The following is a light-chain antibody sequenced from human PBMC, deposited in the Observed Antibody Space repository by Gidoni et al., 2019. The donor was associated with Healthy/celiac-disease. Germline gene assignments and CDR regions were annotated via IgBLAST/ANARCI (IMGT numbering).Light chain of an antibody. CDR1: QSVSSY. V-gene: IGKV3-11*01. J-gene: IGKJ5*01. CDR2: DAS. CDR3: QQRSNWPPST. Sequence: EMMLTPSPATLSLSPGESATRSCRASQSVSSYLAWYQQKTGQAPRILIYDASNRAPGIPARFSGSGSGTDFTITTSSREPEDFAVYYCQQRSNWPPSTFGQGTRLEIK.